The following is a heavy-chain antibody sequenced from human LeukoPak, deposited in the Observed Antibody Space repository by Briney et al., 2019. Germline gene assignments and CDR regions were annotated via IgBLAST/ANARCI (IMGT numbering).Heavy chain of an antibody. CDR1: GFTFSTYN. Sequence: GGSLRLSCAASGFTFSTYNMNWVRQAPGKGLEWVSHITSSSTNIYYADSVKGRFTISRDNSKNTLYLQMNSLRAEDTAVYYCARTLAYCGGDCPHPFDYWGQGTLVTVSS. J-gene: IGHJ4*02. CDR2: ITSSSTNI. CDR3: ARTLAYCGGDCPHPFDY. V-gene: IGHV3-48*01. D-gene: IGHD2-21*02.